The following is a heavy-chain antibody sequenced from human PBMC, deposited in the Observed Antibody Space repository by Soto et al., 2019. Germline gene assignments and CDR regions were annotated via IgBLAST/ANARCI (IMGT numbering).Heavy chain of an antibody. D-gene: IGHD4-4*01. CDR1: GFIFRNAW. J-gene: IGHJ5*01. V-gene: IGHV3-15*01. CDR3: TSEKGWRQSPLDS. Sequence: WGSLRLSCAASGFIFRNAWMIFCRHSPLKGREWVGRIKSKSSGGTTDYAAPVEGRVTITRDDSKSILYLQMTSLTVEDTAVYFCTSEKGWRQSPLDSWGQGALVTVSS. CDR2: IKSKSSGGTT.